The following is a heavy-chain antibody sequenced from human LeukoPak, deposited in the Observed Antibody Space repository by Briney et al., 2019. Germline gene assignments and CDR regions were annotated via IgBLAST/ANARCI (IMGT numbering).Heavy chain of an antibody. V-gene: IGHV1-18*01. CDR3: QRITIFGVIIDFDY. J-gene: IGHJ4*02. CDR2: ISVNNGYT. CDR1: GYAFACYG. Sequence: ASVKVSCKASGYAFACYGFSWGRQGPGQGLEWMGWISVNNGYTHYAQKFQDRVTMTTDTSSSTAYMEVRSLTSDDTAVYYCQRITIFGVIIDFDYWGQGSLVTVSS. D-gene: IGHD3-3*01.